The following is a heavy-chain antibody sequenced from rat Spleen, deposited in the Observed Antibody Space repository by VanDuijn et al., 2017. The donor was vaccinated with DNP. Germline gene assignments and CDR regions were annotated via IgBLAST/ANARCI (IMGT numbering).Heavy chain of an antibody. Sequence: EVQLVESGGGLVQPGRSLKLSCGASGFTFNNYYMAWVRQAPTKGLEWVASISSGGGNTYYRDSVKGRFTISRDNAKSTLYLQMDSLRSEETATYYCARVQLGYYALDAWGQGTSVTVSS. V-gene: IGHV5S11*01. CDR3: ARVQLGYYALDA. D-gene: IGHD5-1*01. J-gene: IGHJ4*01. CDR1: GFTFNNYY. CDR2: ISSGGGNT.